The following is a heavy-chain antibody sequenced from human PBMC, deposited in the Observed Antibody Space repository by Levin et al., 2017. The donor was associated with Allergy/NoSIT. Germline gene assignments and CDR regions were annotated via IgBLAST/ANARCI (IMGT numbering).Heavy chain of an antibody. D-gene: IGHD3-9*01. CDR1: GGTFSSYA. Sequence: KISCKASGGTFSSYAISWVRQAPGQGLEWMGGIITMHGTTKYAQKFQGRVTITADISTSTAYMELSSLRSEDTAIYFCARGDYNILTGYYDVRGYWGQGTLVTVSS. CDR2: IITMHGTT. J-gene: IGHJ4*02. CDR3: ARGDYNILTGYYDVRGY. V-gene: IGHV1-69*06.